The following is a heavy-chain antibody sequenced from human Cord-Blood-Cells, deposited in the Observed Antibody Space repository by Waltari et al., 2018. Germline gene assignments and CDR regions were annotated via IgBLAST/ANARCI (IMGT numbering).Heavy chain of an antibody. D-gene: IGHD1-7*01. Sequence: QVQLQQWGAGLLKPSETLSLTCAVYGGSFSGYYWSWIRQPPGKGLEWIGEINHSGSTNDNPCLKSRVTISVDTSKHQCSVRLSSVTAADTAVYYCARAPNWNYDAFGIWGQVTMVTVSS. CDR2: INHSGST. J-gene: IGHJ3*02. CDR1: GGSFSGYY. CDR3: ARAPNWNYDAFGI. V-gene: IGHV4-34*01.